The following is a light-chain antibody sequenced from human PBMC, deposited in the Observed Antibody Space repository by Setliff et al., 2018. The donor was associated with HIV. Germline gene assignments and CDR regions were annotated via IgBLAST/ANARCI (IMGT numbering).Light chain of an antibody. CDR3: SSYTFNSSLVV. CDR1: SSDVGGYDC. V-gene: IGLV2-14*03. CDR2: GVS. J-gene: IGLJ2*01. Sequence: QSVLTQPASVSGSPGQSITISCTGTSSDVGGYDCVSWYQQHPGKAPKLMIYGVSDRPSGVSYRFSGSKSGNTASLTISGLQAEDEANYHCSSYTFNSSLVVFGGGTK.